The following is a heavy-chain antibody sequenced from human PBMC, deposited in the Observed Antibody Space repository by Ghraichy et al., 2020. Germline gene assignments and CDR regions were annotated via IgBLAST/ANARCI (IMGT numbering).Heavy chain of an antibody. CDR1: GFTFSSYS. CDR3: ARVRDYGYAFDI. D-gene: IGHD4-17*01. J-gene: IGHJ3*02. CDR2: ISSSSSYI. V-gene: IGHV3-21*01. Sequence: GESLNISCAASGFTFSSYSMNWVRQAPGKGLEWVSSISSSSSYIYYADSVKGRFTISRDNAKNSLYLQMNSLRAEDTAVYYCARVRDYGYAFDIWGQGTMVTVSS.